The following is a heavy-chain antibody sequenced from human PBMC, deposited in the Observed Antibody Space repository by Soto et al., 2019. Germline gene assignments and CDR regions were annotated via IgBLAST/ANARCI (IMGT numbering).Heavy chain of an antibody. CDR3: ARDSSSSEGYYYYYYYMDV. D-gene: IGHD6-6*01. CDR2: INHSGST. CDR1: GGSFSGYY. Sequence: QVQLQQWGAGLLKPSETLSLTCAVYGGSFSGYYWSWIRQPPGKGLEWLGEINHSGSTNYNPSLKSLVTISGDTSKNQFSLKLSSVAAADTAVYYCARDSSSSEGYYYYYYYMDVWGKGPTVTVSS. V-gene: IGHV4-34*01. J-gene: IGHJ6*03.